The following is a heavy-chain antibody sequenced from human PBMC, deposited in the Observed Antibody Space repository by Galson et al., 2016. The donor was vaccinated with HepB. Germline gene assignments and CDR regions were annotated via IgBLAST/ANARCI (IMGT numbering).Heavy chain of an antibody. CDR1: GFTFSDYF. CDR3: ARAGTSGNNHYYYGLDV. V-gene: IGHV3-11*05. Sequence: SLRLSCAASGFTFSDYFMSWIRQAPGKGLEWVSFISSSNTYTNYADTVKGRFTVSRDNAKNSLYLQMNSLRAEDSAIYYCARAGTSGNNHYYYGLDVWGPGTTVTVSS. J-gene: IGHJ6*02. CDR2: ISSSNTYT. D-gene: IGHD1-14*01.